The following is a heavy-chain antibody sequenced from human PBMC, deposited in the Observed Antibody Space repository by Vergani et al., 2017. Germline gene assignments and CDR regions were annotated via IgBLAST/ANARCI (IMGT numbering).Heavy chain of an antibody. V-gene: IGHV4-39*07. CDR3: ARESSYGDYGY. CDR1: GGSISSSSYY. CDR2: VYRTGTT. J-gene: IGHJ4*02. D-gene: IGHD4-17*01. Sequence: QLQLQESGPGLVKPSETLSLTCTVSGGSISSSSYYWGWIRQPPGKGLEWIGRVYRTGTTNYSPSLKSRITISLDTPKNQFSMKLTSVTAADTAVYYCARESSYGDYGYWGQGTLVTVSS.